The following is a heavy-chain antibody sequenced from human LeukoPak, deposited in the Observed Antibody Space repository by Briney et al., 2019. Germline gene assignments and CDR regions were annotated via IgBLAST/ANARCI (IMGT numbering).Heavy chain of an antibody. D-gene: IGHD7-27*01. V-gene: IGHV1-69*13. CDR1: GGTFSSYA. CDR3: ARASNWDDYYYYYMDV. Sequence: ASAKVSCKASGGTFSSYAISWVRQAPGQGLEWMGGIIPIFGTANYAQKFQGRVTITADESTSTAYMELSSLRSEGTAVYYCARASNWDDYYYYYMDVWGKGTTVTVSS. J-gene: IGHJ6*03. CDR2: IIPIFGTA.